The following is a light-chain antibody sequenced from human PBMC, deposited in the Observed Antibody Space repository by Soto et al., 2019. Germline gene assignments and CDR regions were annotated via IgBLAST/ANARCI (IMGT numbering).Light chain of an antibody. V-gene: IGKV3-11*01. Sequence: EIVLTQSPATLAFSPGERATLSCRASQSVSSYLAWYQQKPGQAPRLLIYDASNRATGIPARFSGSGSGTDFTLTISSLEPEDFAVDYCQQRSNWPPITCGQGTRLEV. J-gene: IGKJ5*01. CDR3: QQRSNWPPIT. CDR1: QSVSSY. CDR2: DAS.